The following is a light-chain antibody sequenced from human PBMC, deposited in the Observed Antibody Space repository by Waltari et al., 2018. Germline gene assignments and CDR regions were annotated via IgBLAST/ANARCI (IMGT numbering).Light chain of an antibody. J-gene: IGKJ1*01. CDR3: QQRRNWPPWT. CDR2: DAS. CDR1: QSVSSY. Sequence: EIVLTQSPATLSLSPGERATLSCRASQSVSSYLAWYQQKPGQAPRLLIYDASNRATGIPARFSGSGSGTDFTLTISSLEPEDFAVYYCQQRRNWPPWTFGQGTKVESK. V-gene: IGKV3-11*01.